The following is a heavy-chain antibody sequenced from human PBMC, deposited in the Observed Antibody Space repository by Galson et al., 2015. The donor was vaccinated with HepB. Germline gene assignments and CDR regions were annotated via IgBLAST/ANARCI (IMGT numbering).Heavy chain of an antibody. CDR3: ARAENDNGFWSGYYTRQFDY. CDR2: INHSGST. J-gene: IGHJ4*02. D-gene: IGHD3-3*01. V-gene: IGHV4-34*01. CDR1: GGSFSGYY. Sequence: LSLTCAVYGGSFSGYYWSWIRQPPGKGLEWIGEINHSGSTNYNPSLKSRVTISVDTSKNQFSLKLSSVTAADTAVYYCARAENDNGFWSGYYTRQFDYWGQGTLVTVSS.